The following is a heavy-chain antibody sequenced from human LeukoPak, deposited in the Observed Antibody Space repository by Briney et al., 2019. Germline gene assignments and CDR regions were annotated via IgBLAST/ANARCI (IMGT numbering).Heavy chain of an antibody. CDR1: GYTFTSYG. J-gene: IGHJ4*02. CDR2: ISAYNGNT. V-gene: IGHV1-18*01. CDR3: ARGEIFGVVILHFDY. D-gene: IGHD3-3*01. Sequence: ASVKVSCKASGYTFTSYGISWVRQAPGQGLEWMGWISAYNGNTNYAQKLQGRVTMTTDTSTSTAYMEVRSLRSDDTAVYYCARGEIFGVVILHFDYWGQGTLVTVSS.